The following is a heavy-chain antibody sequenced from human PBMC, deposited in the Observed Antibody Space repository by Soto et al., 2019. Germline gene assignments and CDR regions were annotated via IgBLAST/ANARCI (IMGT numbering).Heavy chain of an antibody. J-gene: IGHJ4*02. D-gene: IGHD3-10*01. CDR1: GGSFSGYY. Sequence: QVQLQQWGAGLLKPAETLSLTFAVYGGSFSGYYWSWIRQPPGTGLAGIGEINQSGSSNYNPSRKRRFNISVYTAKKQCSLKLSSVPAWGTPLYYPAIGYGRKVDYWGQGNLVTVSS. CDR3: AIGYGRKVDY. CDR2: INQSGSS. V-gene: IGHV4-34*01.